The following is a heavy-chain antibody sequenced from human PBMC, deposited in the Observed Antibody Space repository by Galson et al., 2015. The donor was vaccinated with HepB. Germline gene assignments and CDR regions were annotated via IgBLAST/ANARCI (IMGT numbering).Heavy chain of an antibody. J-gene: IGHJ4*02. Sequence: SLRLSCAASGFTFSSYAMSWVRQAPGKGLEWVSAISGSGGSTYYADSVKGRFTISRDNSKNTLYLQMNSLRAEDTAVYYCAKDRGSSSWYDRGYFDYWGQGTLVTVSS. CDR2: ISGSGGST. D-gene: IGHD6-13*01. CDR1: GFTFSSYA. V-gene: IGHV3-23*01. CDR3: AKDRGSSSWYDRGYFDY.